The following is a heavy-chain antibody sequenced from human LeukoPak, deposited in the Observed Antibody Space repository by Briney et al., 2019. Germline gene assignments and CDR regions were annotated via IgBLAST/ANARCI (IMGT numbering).Heavy chain of an antibody. CDR1: GYTFTGYY. J-gene: IGHJ4*02. V-gene: IGHV1-2*02. CDR2: INPNSGGT. CDR3: AREHYDIFTGYPPGYFDY. D-gene: IGHD3-9*01. Sequence: ASVKVSCKASGYTFTGYYMHWVRQAPGQGLEWMGWINPNSGGTNYAQKFQGRVTMTRDTSISTAYMELSRLRSDDTAVYYCAREHYDIFTGYPPGYFDYWGQGTLVTVSS.